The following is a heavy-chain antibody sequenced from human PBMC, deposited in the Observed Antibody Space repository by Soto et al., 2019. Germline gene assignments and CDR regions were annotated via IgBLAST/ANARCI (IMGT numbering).Heavy chain of an antibody. CDR2: IIPFFKAT. J-gene: IGHJ6*02. D-gene: IGHD3-16*01. CDR1: GGTFSSYA. CDR3: ARDVPLNYYDGTFSYYAMDV. V-gene: IGHV1-69*13. Sequence: SVKVSCKASGGTFSSYAISWVRQAPGQGLEWMGGIIPFFKATSFAQKFQGRVTITADDSTSTAYMDLYSLGSEDTAVYYCARDVPLNYYDGTFSYYAMDVWGQGTTVTVSS.